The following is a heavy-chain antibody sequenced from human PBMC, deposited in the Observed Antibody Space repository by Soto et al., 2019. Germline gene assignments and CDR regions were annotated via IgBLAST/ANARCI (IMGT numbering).Heavy chain of an antibody. CDR1: GFTFSSYS. Sequence: GGSLRLSCAASGFTFSSYSMNWVRQAPGKGLEWVSSISSSSSYIYYADSVKGRFTISRDNAKNSLYLQMNSLRAEDTAVYYCARAGMGSSRAYYFDYWGQGTLVTVSS. CDR3: ARAGMGSSRAYYFDY. CDR2: ISSSSSYI. J-gene: IGHJ4*02. V-gene: IGHV3-21*01. D-gene: IGHD6-13*01.